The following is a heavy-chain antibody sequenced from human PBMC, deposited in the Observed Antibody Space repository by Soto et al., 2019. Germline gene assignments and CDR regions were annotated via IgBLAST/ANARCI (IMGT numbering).Heavy chain of an antibody. Sequence: PGGSLRLSCAASGFTFSSYSMNWVRQAPGKGLEWVSYISSSSSTIYYADSVKGRFTISRDNAKNSLYLQMNSLRDEDTAVYYCAGLIFGEYYYYGMDVWGQGTTVTVSS. CDR3: AGLIFGEYYYYGMDV. J-gene: IGHJ6*02. CDR1: GFTFSSYS. CDR2: ISSSSSTI. V-gene: IGHV3-48*02. D-gene: IGHD3-3*01.